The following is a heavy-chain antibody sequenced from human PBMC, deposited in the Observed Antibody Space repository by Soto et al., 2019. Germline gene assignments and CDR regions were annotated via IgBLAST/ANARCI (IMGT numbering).Heavy chain of an antibody. Sequence: PSQTLSLTCVISGDSVSSNTVAWNWIRQSPSRGLEWLGRTYYRSKWYDDYAESVKSRITINPDTSKNQFSLHLNSVTLEDTAVYYCARLVGNSWLDHWGQGTLVTV. CDR1: GDSVSSNTVA. CDR3: ARLVGNSWLDH. J-gene: IGHJ5*02. D-gene: IGHD6-6*01. V-gene: IGHV6-1*01. CDR2: TYYRSKWYD.